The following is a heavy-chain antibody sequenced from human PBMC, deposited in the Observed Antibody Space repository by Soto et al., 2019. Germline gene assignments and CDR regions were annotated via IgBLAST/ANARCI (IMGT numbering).Heavy chain of an antibody. CDR3: ARYYYDSSGYPTLDY. Sequence: GGSLRLSCAASGFTFSSYGMHWVRQAPGKGLEWVAVISYDGSNKYYADSVKGRFTISRDNSKNTLYLQMNSLRAEDTAVYYCARYYYDSSGYPTLDYWGQGTLVTVSS. CDR2: ISYDGSNK. V-gene: IGHV3-30*03. J-gene: IGHJ4*02. D-gene: IGHD3-22*01. CDR1: GFTFSSYG.